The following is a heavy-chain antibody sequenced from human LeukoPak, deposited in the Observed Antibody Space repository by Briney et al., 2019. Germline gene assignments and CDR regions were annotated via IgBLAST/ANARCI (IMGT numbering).Heavy chain of an antibody. D-gene: IGHD1-26*01. CDR3: ARHSGTYYDFDY. J-gene: IGHJ4*02. V-gene: IGHV4-59*08. CDR1: GGSISSYY. Sequence: SETLSLTCTVSGGSISSYYWSWIRQPPGKGLEWIGYIYYSGNTNYNPSLKSRVTISVDTSKNQFSLKLTSVNAADTAVYYCARHSGTYYDFDYWGQGTLVTVSS. CDR2: IYYSGNT.